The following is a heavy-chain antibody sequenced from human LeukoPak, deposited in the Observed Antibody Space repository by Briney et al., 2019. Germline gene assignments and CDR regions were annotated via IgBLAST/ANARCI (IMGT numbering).Heavy chain of an antibody. CDR1: GGSFSGYY. V-gene: IGHV4-34*01. D-gene: IGHD3-10*01. J-gene: IGHJ5*02. CDR3: ARGHKWGVTMARGVLYNWFDP. Sequence: SETLSLTCAVYGGSFSGYYWSWIRQPPGKGLEWIGEINHSGSTNYNPSLKSRVTISVDTSKNQFSLKLSSVTAADTAVYYCARGHKWGVTMARGVLYNWFDPWGQGTLVTVSS. CDR2: INHSGST.